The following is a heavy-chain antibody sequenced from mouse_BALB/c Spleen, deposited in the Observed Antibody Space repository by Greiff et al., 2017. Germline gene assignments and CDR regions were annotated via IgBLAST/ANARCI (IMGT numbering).Heavy chain of an antibody. J-gene: IGHJ2*01. D-gene: IGHD1-2*01. CDR1: GFTFSSYT. V-gene: IGHV5-12-2*01. CDR2: ISNGGGST. CDR3: ARHTYGYDFDY. Sequence: EVNVVESGGGLVQPGGSLKLSCAASGFTFSSYTMSWVRQTPEKRLEWVAYISNGGGSTYYPDTVKGRCTISRDNAKNTLYLQMSSLKSEDTAMYYCARHTYGYDFDYWGQGTTLTVSS.